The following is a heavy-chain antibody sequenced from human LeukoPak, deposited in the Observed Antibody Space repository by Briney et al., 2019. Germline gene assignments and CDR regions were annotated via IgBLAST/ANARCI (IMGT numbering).Heavy chain of an antibody. CDR1: GGSISSSSYY. CDR2: IYYSGST. D-gene: IGHD2-2*01. CDR3: ARRSFVVVPAAMPPYYYYMDV. J-gene: IGHJ6*03. V-gene: IGHV4-39*07. Sequence: SETLSLTCTVSGGSISSSSYYWGWIRQPPGKGLEWIGSIYYSGSTYYNPSLKSRVTISVDTSKNQFSLKLSSVTAADTAVYYCARRSFVVVPAAMPPYYYYMDVWGKGTTVTVSS.